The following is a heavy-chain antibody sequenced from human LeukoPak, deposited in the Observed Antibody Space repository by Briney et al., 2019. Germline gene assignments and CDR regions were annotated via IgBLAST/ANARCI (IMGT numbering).Heavy chain of an antibody. D-gene: IGHD6-19*01. V-gene: IGHV4-61*01. Sequence: PSETLSLICTVSGGSVSSGSYYWSWIRQPPGKGLEWIGYIYYSGSTNYNPSLKSRVTISVDTSKNQFSLKLSSVTAADTAVYYCAREHSSGWNFDYWGQGTPVTVSS. J-gene: IGHJ4*02. CDR2: IYYSGST. CDR1: GGSVSSGSYY. CDR3: AREHSSGWNFDY.